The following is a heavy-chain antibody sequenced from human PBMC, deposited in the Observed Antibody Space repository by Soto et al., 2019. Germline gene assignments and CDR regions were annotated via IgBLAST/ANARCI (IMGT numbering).Heavy chain of an antibody. CDR2: ISYDGSNK. CDR1: GFTFSSYG. D-gene: IGHD6-6*01. J-gene: IGHJ5*02. Sequence: GGSLRLSCAASGFTFSSYGMHWVRQAPGKGLEWVAVISYDGSNKYYADSVKGRFTISRDNSKNTLYLQMNSLRAEDTVVYYCAKEVGEQLVWPPWFDPWGQGTLVTVSS. CDR3: AKEVGEQLVWPPWFDP. V-gene: IGHV3-30*18.